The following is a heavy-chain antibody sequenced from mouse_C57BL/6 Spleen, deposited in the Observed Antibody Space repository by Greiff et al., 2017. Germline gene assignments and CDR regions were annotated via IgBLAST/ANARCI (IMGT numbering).Heavy chain of an antibody. CDR1: GYAFSSYW. CDR2: FYPGDGDT. J-gene: IGHJ2*01. D-gene: IGHD3-2*02. CDR3: ARRGTAQATLDY. V-gene: IGHV1-80*01. Sequence: VQLQQSGAELVKPGASVKISCKASGYAFSSYWMNWVKQRPGKGLEWIGQFYPGDGDTNYNGKFKGKATLTADKSSSPAYMQLSSLTSEDSAVYFCARRGTAQATLDYWGQGTTLTVSS.